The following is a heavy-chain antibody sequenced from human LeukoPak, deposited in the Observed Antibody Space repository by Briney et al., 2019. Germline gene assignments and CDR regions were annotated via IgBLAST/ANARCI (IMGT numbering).Heavy chain of an antibody. D-gene: IGHD6-19*01. V-gene: IGHV4-39*01. Sequence: SETLSLTCTVSGGSFSSSSYYWGWVRQPPGKGLEWFERIYYSGSTYYNPSLKSRVTISVDTSKKQFSLKLSSVTAADTAVYYCARRIAVAGHYFDYWGQGTLVTVSS. CDR2: IYYSGST. CDR1: GGSFSSSSYY. CDR3: ARRIAVAGHYFDY. J-gene: IGHJ4*02.